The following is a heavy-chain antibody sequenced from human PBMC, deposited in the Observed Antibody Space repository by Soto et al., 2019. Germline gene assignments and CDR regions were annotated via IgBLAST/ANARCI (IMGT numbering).Heavy chain of an antibody. Sequence: PSETLSLTCTVSGGSISSGNYYWSWIRQPPGKGLEWIGFISYSGTTHYSASLRSRVSISVDTSKNQFSLDLSSVTAADTAVYFFAIFAHIVVVVAASWFDPWAQGPLFTVSS. V-gene: IGHV4-30-4*01. J-gene: IGHJ5*02. CDR1: GGSISSGNYY. D-gene: IGHD2-15*01. CDR2: ISYSGTT. CDR3: AIFAHIVVVVAASWFDP.